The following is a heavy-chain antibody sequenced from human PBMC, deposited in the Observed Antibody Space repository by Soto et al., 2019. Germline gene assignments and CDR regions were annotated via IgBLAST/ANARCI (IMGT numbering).Heavy chain of an antibody. CDR3: ARGVATIGP. J-gene: IGHJ5*02. Sequence: SETLSLTCTVSGDPISSYYWTWIRQPPGKGLEWIGYIYYSGSTNYNPSLKSRVTISVDTSKNQFSLKLTSVTAADTAVYYCARGVATIGPWGQGTLVTVSS. CDR1: GDPISSYY. CDR2: IYYSGST. D-gene: IGHD5-12*01. V-gene: IGHV4-59*01.